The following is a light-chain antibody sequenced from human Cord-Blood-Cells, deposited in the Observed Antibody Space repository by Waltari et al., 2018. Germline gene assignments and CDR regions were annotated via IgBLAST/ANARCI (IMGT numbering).Light chain of an antibody. CDR1: QRVSSY. Sequence: EIVLTQSPATLSLSPGERATLSCRASQRVSSYLAWYQQKPGQAPRLLIYDASNRATGIPARFSGCGSGTDFTLTISSLEPEDFAVYYCQQRSNCLFTFGPGTKVDIK. CDR2: DAS. CDR3: QQRSNCLFT. J-gene: IGKJ3*01. V-gene: IGKV3-11*01.